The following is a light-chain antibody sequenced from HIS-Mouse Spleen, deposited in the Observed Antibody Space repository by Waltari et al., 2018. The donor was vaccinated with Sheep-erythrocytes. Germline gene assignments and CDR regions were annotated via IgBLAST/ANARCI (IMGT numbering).Light chain of an antibody. CDR1: SSDVGSYNL. CDR3: CSYAGSSTLV. Sequence: HSALTQPASVSGSPGQSITISCTGTSSDVGSYNLVPWYQQHPGKAPKLMIYEGSKRPSGVSNRFSGSKSGNTASLTISGLQAEDEADYYCCSYAGSSTLVFGGGTKLTVL. V-gene: IGLV2-23*01. CDR2: EGS. J-gene: IGLJ2*01.